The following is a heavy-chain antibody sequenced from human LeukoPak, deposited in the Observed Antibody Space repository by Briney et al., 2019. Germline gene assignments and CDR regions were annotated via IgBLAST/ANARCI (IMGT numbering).Heavy chain of an antibody. CDR3: ARVGESSRWYN. V-gene: IGHV1-69*04. CDR1: GGTFSSYA. Sequence: SVKVSCKASGGTFSSYAISWVRQAPGQGLEWMGRIIPILGIANYAQKFQGRVTITADKSTSTAYMELSSLRSEDTAVYYCARVGESSRWYNWGQGTLVTVSS. CDR2: IIPILGIA. J-gene: IGHJ4*02. D-gene: IGHD6-13*01.